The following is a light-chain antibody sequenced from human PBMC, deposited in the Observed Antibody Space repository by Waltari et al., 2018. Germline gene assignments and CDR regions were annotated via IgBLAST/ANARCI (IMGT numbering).Light chain of an antibody. CDR1: INDIGRFDF. CDR2: EVK. J-gene: IGLJ3*02. Sequence: QSALTQTASVSASPGQSITMSCTGTINDIGRFDFVSWYQQHPGQAPRLRIYEVKYRPSGVSDRCSGSKSDNTASLTIFGLQAEDEADYYCSSYTTRSTWVFGGGTKLTVL. CDR3: SSYTTRSTWV. V-gene: IGLV2-14*01.